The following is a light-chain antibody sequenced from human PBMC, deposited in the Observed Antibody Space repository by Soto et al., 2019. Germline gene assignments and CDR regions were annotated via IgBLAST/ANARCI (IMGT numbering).Light chain of an antibody. V-gene: IGKV1-5*03. J-gene: IGKJ1*01. Sequence: IQMTQSPSTLSASVGDRVIITCRASQSVSSWLAWYQQKPGKAPNLLIYKASTLKSGVPSRFSGSESGTEFTLTISSLQPDDFATYYCQQYDNDSWTFGQGTKVEIK. CDR3: QQYDNDSWT. CDR2: KAS. CDR1: QSVSSW.